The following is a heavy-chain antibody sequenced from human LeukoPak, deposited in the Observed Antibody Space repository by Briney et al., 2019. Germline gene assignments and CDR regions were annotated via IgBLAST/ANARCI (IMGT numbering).Heavy chain of an antibody. CDR2: INPNSGGT. CDR1: GYTFTGYY. D-gene: IGHD1-26*01. Sequence: ASVKVSCKASGYTFTGYYMHWVRQAPGQGLEWMGWINPNSGGTNYAQKFQGRVTMTRDTSISTAYMELSRLRSDDTAVYYCARGIHGLPYYGVVSYFDYWGQGTLVIVSS. CDR3: ARGIHGLPYYGVVSYFDY. V-gene: IGHV1-2*02. J-gene: IGHJ4*02.